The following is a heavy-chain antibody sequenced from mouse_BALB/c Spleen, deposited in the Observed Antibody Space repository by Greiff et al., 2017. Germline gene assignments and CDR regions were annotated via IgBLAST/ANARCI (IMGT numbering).Heavy chain of an antibody. Sequence: LQQPGSELVRPGASVKLSCKASGYTFTSYWMHWVKQRPGQGLEWIGNIYPGSGSTNYDEKFKSKATLTVDTSSSTAYMQLSSLTSEDSAVYYCTRSDYYGSSYGYFDVWGAGTTVTVSS. CDR1: GYTFTSYW. CDR2: IYPGSGST. V-gene: IGHV1S22*01. CDR3: TRSDYYGSSYGYFDV. D-gene: IGHD1-1*01. J-gene: IGHJ1*01.